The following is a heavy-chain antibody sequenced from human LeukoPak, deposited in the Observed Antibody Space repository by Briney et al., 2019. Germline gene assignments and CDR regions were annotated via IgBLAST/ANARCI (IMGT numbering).Heavy chain of an antibody. D-gene: IGHD3-22*01. Sequence: SETLSLTCTVSGYSISSGYYWGWIRQPPGKGLEWIGSIYYSGSTYYNPSLKSRVTISVDTSKNQFSLKLSSVTAADTAVYYCARAAYYYDSSGYYYFDYWGQGTLVTVSS. V-gene: IGHV4-38-2*02. J-gene: IGHJ4*02. CDR3: ARAAYYYDSSGYYYFDY. CDR2: IYYSGST. CDR1: GYSISSGYY.